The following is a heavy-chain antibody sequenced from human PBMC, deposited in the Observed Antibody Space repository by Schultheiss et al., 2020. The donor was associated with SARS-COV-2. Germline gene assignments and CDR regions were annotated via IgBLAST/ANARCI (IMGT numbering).Heavy chain of an antibody. CDR2: ISGRDFST. CDR1: GFTFSNFA. Sequence: GGSLRLSCVASGFTFSNFAVHWVRQTPGKGLEWVSGISGRDFSTDYTDSVKGRFTISRHNSKNTLYLQMNSLRAEDTAVYYCARDLVYSRSAPDYWGQGTLVTVSS. J-gene: IGHJ4*02. CDR3: ARDLVYSRSAPDY. V-gene: IGHV3-23*01. D-gene: IGHD2-8*01.